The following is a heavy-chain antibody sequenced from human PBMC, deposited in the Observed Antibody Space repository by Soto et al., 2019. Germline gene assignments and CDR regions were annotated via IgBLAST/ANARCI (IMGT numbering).Heavy chain of an antibody. D-gene: IGHD3-10*01. CDR1: GFNFGDYS. V-gene: IGHV3-21*06. J-gene: IGHJ1*01. CDR3: SRGENATTSYYLLH. CDR2: ISSRDTFI. Sequence: GGSLRLSCVASGFNFGDYSMNWVRQAPGKGLEWVASISSRDTFIQYGDSVRGRFTISRDNARNALYLHLNDVRADDTDMDYCSRGENATTSYYLLHWGPGTLVTVSS.